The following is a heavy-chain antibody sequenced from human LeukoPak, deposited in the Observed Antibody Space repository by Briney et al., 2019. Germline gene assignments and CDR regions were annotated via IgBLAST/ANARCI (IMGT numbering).Heavy chain of an antibody. J-gene: IGHJ6*03. V-gene: IGHV3-48*04. CDR2: TSSSSSTI. D-gene: IGHD1-26*01. CDR3: ARVPYGAYGGRDYYYYMDV. Sequence: GGSLRLSCAASGFTFSRYSMNWVRQAPGKGLEWVSYTSSSSSTIYYADSVKGRFTISRDNAKNSPYRQMNSLRAEDTAVYYCARVPYGAYGGRDYYYYMDVWGKGTTVTVSS. CDR1: GFTFSRYS.